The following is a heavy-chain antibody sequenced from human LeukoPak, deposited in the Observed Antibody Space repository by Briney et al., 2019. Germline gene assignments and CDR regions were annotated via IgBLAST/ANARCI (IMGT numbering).Heavy chain of an antibody. D-gene: IGHD4-23*01. J-gene: IGHJ4*02. CDR2: IYYSGST. CDR3: ARDIAYGANSLAY. CDR1: GGSVSSSIYY. V-gene: IGHV4-61*01. Sequence: PSETLSLTCTVSGGSVSSSIYYWTWIRQPPGKGLEWIGYIYYSGSTNYNPSLKSRVTISVDTSKNQFSLKLSSVTAADTAVYCCARDIAYGANSLAYWGQGTLVTVSS.